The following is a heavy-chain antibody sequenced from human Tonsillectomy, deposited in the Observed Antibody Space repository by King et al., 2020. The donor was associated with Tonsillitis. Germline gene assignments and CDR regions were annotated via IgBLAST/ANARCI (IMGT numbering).Heavy chain of an antibody. Sequence: VQLVESGGGVVQPGRSLRLSCAASGFAFSDYGLHWVRQAPGKGLEWVSGIWYDGSSEHYADSVKGRFTISTDNSKNTLFLQMNSLRAEDTAVYYCARDHGYHDSSGYSTYYYMDVWGKGTTVTVSS. CDR2: IWYDGSSE. V-gene: IGHV3-33*01. J-gene: IGHJ6*03. CDR1: GFAFSDYG. D-gene: IGHD3-22*01. CDR3: ARDHGYHDSSGYSTYYYMDV.